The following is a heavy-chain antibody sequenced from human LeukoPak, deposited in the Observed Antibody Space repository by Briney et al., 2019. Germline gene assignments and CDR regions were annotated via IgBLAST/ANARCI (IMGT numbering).Heavy chain of an antibody. Sequence: SQTLSLTCAISGDSVSSNSVSWNWIRQSPSRGLEWLGKTYYRSKWYNDYVVSVKSRITINPDTSKNQLSLQLSSVTPEDTAVYFCARISAGGKLDYWGQGTLVTVSS. CDR3: ARISAGGKLDY. D-gene: IGHD4-23*01. CDR2: TYYRSKWYN. V-gene: IGHV6-1*01. J-gene: IGHJ4*02. CDR1: GDSVSSNSVS.